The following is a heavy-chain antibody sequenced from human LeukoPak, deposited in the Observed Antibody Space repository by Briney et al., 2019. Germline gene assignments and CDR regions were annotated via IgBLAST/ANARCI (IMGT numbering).Heavy chain of an antibody. D-gene: IGHD3-22*01. Sequence: GGSLRLSCAASGFTFSSYGMHWVRQAPGKGLEWVAVISYDGSNKYYADSVKGRFTISRDNSKNTLYLQMNSLRAEDTAVYYCAKDGPTYYYDSSGYYYHYEYYGMDVWGQGTTVTVSS. J-gene: IGHJ6*02. V-gene: IGHV3-30*18. CDR1: GFTFSSYG. CDR2: ISYDGSNK. CDR3: AKDGPTYYYDSSGYYYHYEYYGMDV.